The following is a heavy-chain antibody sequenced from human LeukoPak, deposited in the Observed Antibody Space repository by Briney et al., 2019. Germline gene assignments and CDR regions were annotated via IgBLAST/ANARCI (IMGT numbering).Heavy chain of an antibody. CDR2: IYYSGST. J-gene: IGHJ3*02. D-gene: IGHD1-26*01. V-gene: IGHV4-39*07. CDR1: GGSISSSSYY. CDR3: ARDWRELLWGRDAFDI. Sequence: SETLSLTCTVSGGSISSSSYYWGWIRQPPGKGLEWIGSIYYSGSTYYNSSLKSRVTISVDTSKNQFSLKLNSVTAADTAVYFCARDWRELLWGRDAFDIWGQGTMVTVSS.